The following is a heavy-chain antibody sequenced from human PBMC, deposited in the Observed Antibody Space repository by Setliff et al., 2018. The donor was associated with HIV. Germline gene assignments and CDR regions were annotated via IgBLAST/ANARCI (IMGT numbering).Heavy chain of an antibody. V-gene: IGHV4-39*02. D-gene: IGHD6-19*01. Sequence: SETLSLPCTVSGGSTDSGSYYWAWIRQPPGKGLEWIGSMYYTGSTYYNPSLKSRVTISIDTSKNQFSLKLNSLTAADTAMYYCARDGGSSGWYFVLGYSDYWGPGTLVTVSS. J-gene: IGHJ4*02. CDR3: ARDGGSSGWYFVLGYSDY. CDR1: GGSTDSGSYY. CDR2: MYYTGST.